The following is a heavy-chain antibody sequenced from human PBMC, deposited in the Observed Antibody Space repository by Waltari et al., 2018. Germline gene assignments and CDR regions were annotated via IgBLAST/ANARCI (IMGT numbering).Heavy chain of an antibody. Sequence: QVQLQQSGPGLVGPSQTLSLTCDISGDNVSRNGAAWNWFMQSPSRGFEWLGSTYDRSNWSNDYATSVKSRMTINPDTSKNHFSLQLNSVTPEDTAVYFCAIGRDSSFDVWVQGTIITVSS. D-gene: IGHD4-4*01. CDR1: GDNVSRNGAA. CDR2: TYDRSNWSN. J-gene: IGHJ3*01. CDR3: AIGRDSSFDV. V-gene: IGHV6-1*01.